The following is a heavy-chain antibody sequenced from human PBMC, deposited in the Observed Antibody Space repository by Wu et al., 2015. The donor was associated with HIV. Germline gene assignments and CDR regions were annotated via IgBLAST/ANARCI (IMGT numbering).Heavy chain of an antibody. CDR1: GGTFSSYV. J-gene: IGHJ4*02. Sequence: QVQLVQSGAEVKKPGSSVKVSCKASGGTFSSYVISWVRQAPGQGLEWMGGVIPIFGTANYAQKFQDRVTITADESTSTAYMELSSLKSKDTAVYYCAQDCSSDSCPSPPGWGQGTLVTVSS. CDR2: VIPIFGTA. V-gene: IGHV1-69*12. D-gene: IGHD2-2*01. CDR3: AQDCSSDSCPSPPG.